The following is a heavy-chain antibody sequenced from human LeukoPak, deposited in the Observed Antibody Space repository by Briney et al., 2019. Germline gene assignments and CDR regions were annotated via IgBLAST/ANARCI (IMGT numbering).Heavy chain of an antibody. Sequence: GGSLRLSCAASGFTFSSYSMNWVRQAPGKGLEWVSSISSSSSYIYYADSVKGRFTISRDNAKNSLYLQMNSLRAEDTAVYYCASCSGGSCYPGRIDYWGQGTLVTVS. V-gene: IGHV3-21*01. D-gene: IGHD2-15*01. CDR3: ASCSGGSCYPGRIDY. CDR1: GFTFSSYS. J-gene: IGHJ4*02. CDR2: ISSSSSYI.